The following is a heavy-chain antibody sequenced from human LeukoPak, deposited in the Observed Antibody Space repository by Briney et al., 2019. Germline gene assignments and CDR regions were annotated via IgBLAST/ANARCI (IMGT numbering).Heavy chain of an antibody. V-gene: IGHV3-7*03. CDR1: GFTFSSYW. D-gene: IGHD2-15*01. CDR3: ARDWEDIVVVVAADDAFDI. J-gene: IGHJ3*02. Sequence: GGSLRLSCAASGFTFSSYWMSWVRQAPGKGLEWVANIKQDGSEKYYVDSVKGRFTISRDNAKNSLYLQMNSLRAEDTAVYYCARDWEDIVVVVAADDAFDIWGQGTMVTVSS. CDR2: IKQDGSEK.